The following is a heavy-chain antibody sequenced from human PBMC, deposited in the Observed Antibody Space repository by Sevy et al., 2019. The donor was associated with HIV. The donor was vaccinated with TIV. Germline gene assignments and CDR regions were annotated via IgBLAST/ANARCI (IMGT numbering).Heavy chain of an antibody. Sequence: SETLSLTCAVYGGSFSGYYWSWIRQPPGKGLEWIGEINHSGSTNYNPSLKSRVTISVDTSKNRFSLKLSSVTAADTAVYYCARFGRDGYNYTLDYWGQGTLVTVSS. D-gene: IGHD5-12*01. J-gene: IGHJ4*02. CDR3: ARFGRDGYNYTLDY. CDR1: GGSFSGYY. CDR2: INHSGST. V-gene: IGHV4-34*01.